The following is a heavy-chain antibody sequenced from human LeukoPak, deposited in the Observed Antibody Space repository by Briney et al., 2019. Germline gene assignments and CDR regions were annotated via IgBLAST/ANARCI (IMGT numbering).Heavy chain of an antibody. J-gene: IGHJ3*02. CDR2: IYYSGST. V-gene: IGHV4-59*01. D-gene: IGHD6-13*01. CDR1: GGSISSYY. Sequence: MASETLSLTCTVSGGSISSYYWSWIRQPPGKGLEWIGYIYYSGSTNYNPSLKSRVTISVDTSKNQFSLKLSSVTAADTAVYYCARYNAGIAAASFAFDIWGQGTMVTVSS. CDR3: ARYNAGIAAASFAFDI.